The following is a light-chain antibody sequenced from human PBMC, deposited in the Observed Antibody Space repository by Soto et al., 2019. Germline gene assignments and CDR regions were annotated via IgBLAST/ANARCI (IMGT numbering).Light chain of an antibody. CDR3: QQYNDYWT. V-gene: IGKV1-5*01. CDR2: DAS. CDR1: QPINNY. J-gene: IGKJ1*01. Sequence: DIQLTQSPSTLSASIGDRVTIACRASQPINNYLAWYQLKPGKAPNLLIYDASTLQTGVPPRFSGSGSGTEFTLTISSLQPEDFATYFCQQYNDYWTFGQGTKVDIK.